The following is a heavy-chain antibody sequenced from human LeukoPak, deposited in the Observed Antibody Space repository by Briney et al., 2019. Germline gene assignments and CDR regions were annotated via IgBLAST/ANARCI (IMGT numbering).Heavy chain of an antibody. Sequence: PGGSLRLSCAASGFTFSSYAMSWVRQAPGKGLEWVSAISGGGGSTYYADSVKGRFTISRDNSKNTLYLQMNSLRAEDTAVYYCAKVSGLAARSKRNTLNWFDPWGQGTPVTVSS. CDR1: GFTFSSYA. J-gene: IGHJ5*02. D-gene: IGHD6-6*01. CDR3: AKVSGLAARSKRNTLNWFDP. CDR2: ISGGGGST. V-gene: IGHV3-23*01.